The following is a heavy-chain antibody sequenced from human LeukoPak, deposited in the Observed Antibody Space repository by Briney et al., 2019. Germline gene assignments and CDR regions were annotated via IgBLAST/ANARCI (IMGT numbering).Heavy chain of an antibody. D-gene: IGHD6-19*01. Sequence: PGGSLRLSCAASGFTVSSNYMSWVRQAPGKGLEWVSVIYSGGSTYYADSVKGRFTISRDNSKNTLYLQMNSLRAEDTAVYCCASIAVAGTRVNWGQGTLVTVSS. CDR3: ASIAVAGTRVN. CDR1: GFTVSSNY. CDR2: IYSGGST. J-gene: IGHJ4*02. V-gene: IGHV3-66*01.